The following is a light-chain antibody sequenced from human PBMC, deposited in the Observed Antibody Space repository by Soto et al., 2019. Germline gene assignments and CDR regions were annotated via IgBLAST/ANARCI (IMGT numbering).Light chain of an antibody. Sequence: SALTQPASVSGSPGRSITISCTGTSSDVGSYNLVSWYQQHPGKAPKPMIYEDNKRPSGVSNRFSVSKSGYTASLTISGLQAEDEADYYCCSYARTSTYVFGSGTKVTVL. J-gene: IGLJ1*01. CDR1: SSDVGSYNL. CDR3: CSYARTSTYV. CDR2: EDN. V-gene: IGLV2-23*01.